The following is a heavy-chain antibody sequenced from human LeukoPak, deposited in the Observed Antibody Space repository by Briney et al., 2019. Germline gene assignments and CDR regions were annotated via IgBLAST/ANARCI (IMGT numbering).Heavy chain of an antibody. CDR3: ARGFRGYYYYYYGMDV. CDR1: GGSISSYY. D-gene: IGHD3-22*01. Sequence: SETLSLTCTVSGGSISSYYWSWIRQPPGKGLEWIGHIYYSGSTNYNPSLKSRVTISVDTSKNQFSLKLSSVTAADTAVYYCARGFRGYYYYYYGMDVWGRGTTVTVSS. CDR2: IYYSGST. J-gene: IGHJ6*02. V-gene: IGHV4-59*01.